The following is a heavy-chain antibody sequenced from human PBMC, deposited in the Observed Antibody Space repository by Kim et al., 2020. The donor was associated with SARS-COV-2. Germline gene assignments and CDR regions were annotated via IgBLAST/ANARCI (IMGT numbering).Heavy chain of an antibody. CDR3: ARLPLRYFGWSPRGYFDY. J-gene: IGHJ4*02. D-gene: IGHD3-9*01. V-gene: IGHV5-51*01. Sequence: GESLKISCKGSGYSFTSYWIGWVRQMPGKGLEWMGIIYPGDSDTRYSPSFQGQVTISADKSISTAYLQWSSLKASNTAMYYCARLPLRYFGWSPRGYFDYWGQRTLV. CDR2: IYPGDSDT. CDR1: GYSFTSYW.